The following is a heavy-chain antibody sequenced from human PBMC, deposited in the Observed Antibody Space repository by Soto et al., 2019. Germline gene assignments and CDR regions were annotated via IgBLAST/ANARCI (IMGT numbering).Heavy chain of an antibody. V-gene: IGHV3-7*05. CDR3: AREGDIVVVPAAMPNYYYYGMDV. CDR1: GFTFSSYW. D-gene: IGHD2-2*01. Sequence: GGSLRLSCAASGFTFSSYWMSWVRQAPGKGLEWVANIKQDGSEKYYVDSVKGRFTISRDNAKNSLDLQMNSLRAEDTAVYYCAREGDIVVVPAAMPNYYYYGMDVWGQGTTVTVSS. J-gene: IGHJ6*02. CDR2: IKQDGSEK.